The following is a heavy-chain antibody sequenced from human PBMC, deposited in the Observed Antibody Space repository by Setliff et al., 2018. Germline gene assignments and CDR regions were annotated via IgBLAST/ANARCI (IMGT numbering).Heavy chain of an antibody. J-gene: IGHJ4*02. D-gene: IGHD3-22*01. CDR3: ARMLRGPGSGYVFDY. CDR1: GGSISSYY. CDR2: IYYSGST. V-gene: IGHV4-59*01. Sequence: SETLSLTCTVSGGSISSYYWSWIRQPPGKGLEWIGYIYYSGSTNYNPSLKSRVTISVDTSKNQFSLKLSSVTAADTAAYYCARMLRGPGSGYVFDYWGQGTLVTVSS.